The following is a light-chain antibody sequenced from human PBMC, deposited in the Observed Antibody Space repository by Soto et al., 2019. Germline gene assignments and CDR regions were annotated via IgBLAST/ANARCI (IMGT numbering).Light chain of an antibody. CDR3: LLSYSDVRGV. CDR2: DTS. V-gene: IGLV7-46*01. J-gene: IGLJ2*01. CDR1: TGAVTSGHY. Sequence: QAVVTQEPSLTVSPGGTVTLTCGSSTGAVTSGHYPYWFQQKPGQAPRILIYDTSNKHSWTPARFSGSLLGGKAALTLSGAQPEDEAEYYCLLSYSDVRGVFGGGTKLTVL.